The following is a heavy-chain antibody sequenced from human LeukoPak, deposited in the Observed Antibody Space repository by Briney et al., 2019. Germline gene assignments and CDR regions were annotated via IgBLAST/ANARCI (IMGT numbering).Heavy chain of an antibody. CDR1: GFTFSNCA. D-gene: IGHD2-21*01. V-gene: IGHV3-23*01. J-gene: IGHJ6*03. CDR3: ARSAGGVPYCGGDCYSPPSYYYYMDV. CDR2: VSGSGSST. Sequence: GGSLRLSCAASGFTFSNCAMSWVRQAPGKGLEWVSAVSGSGSSTYYADSVKGRLTISRDNSKNTLYLQMNSLRAEDTAVYYCARSAGGVPYCGGDCYSPPSYYYYMDVWGKGTSVTVSS.